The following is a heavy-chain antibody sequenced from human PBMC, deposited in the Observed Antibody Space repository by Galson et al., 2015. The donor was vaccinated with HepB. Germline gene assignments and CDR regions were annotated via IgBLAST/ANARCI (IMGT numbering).Heavy chain of an antibody. Sequence: SVKVSCKASGYTFTGYYMHWVRQAPGQGLEWMGWINPNSGGTNYAQKFQGRVTMTRDTSISTTYMELSRLRSDDTAVYYCARDAGDCSSTSCFGGGWFDPWGQGTLVTVSS. CDR1: GYTFTGYY. J-gene: IGHJ5*02. D-gene: IGHD2-2*01. CDR3: ARDAGDCSSTSCFGGGWFDP. V-gene: IGHV1-2*02. CDR2: INPNSGGT.